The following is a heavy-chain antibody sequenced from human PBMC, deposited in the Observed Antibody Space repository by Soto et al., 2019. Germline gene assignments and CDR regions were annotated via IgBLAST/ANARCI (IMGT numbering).Heavy chain of an antibody. D-gene: IGHD5-18*01. Sequence: QVQLVESGGGVVQPGRSLRLSCAASGFTFSSYGMHWVRQAPGKGLEWVAVIWYDGSNKYYADSVKGRFTISRDNSKNTLYLQMNSLRAEDTAVYYCAREGGYRYGYRGYFDYWGQGTLVTVSS. CDR1: GFTFSSYG. J-gene: IGHJ4*02. CDR3: AREGGYRYGYRGYFDY. CDR2: IWYDGSNK. V-gene: IGHV3-33*01.